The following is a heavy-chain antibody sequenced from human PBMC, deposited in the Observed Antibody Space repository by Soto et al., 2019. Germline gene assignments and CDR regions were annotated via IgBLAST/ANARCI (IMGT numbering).Heavy chain of an antibody. V-gene: IGHV5-10-1*01. CDR3: ARHLLSEYGDYVAFFDY. Sequence: GESLKISCQASGYGFTAYWISWVRQMPGKGLEWMGRIDPSDSYSNYNPSFEGHVIFSTDKSINTAYLQWTSLKASDTAIYYCARHLLSEYGDYVAFFDYWGQGTLVTVSS. J-gene: IGHJ4*02. D-gene: IGHD4-17*01. CDR2: IDPSDSYS. CDR1: GYGFTAYW.